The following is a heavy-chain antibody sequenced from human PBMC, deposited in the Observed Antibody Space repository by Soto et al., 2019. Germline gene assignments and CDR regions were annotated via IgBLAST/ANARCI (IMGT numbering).Heavy chain of an antibody. CDR3: ARENVLSYVDTAMVDYFDY. CDR1: GYTFNTYS. D-gene: IGHD5-18*01. Sequence: QVQLVQSGAEVKKPGASVKVSCKASGYTFNTYSISWVRQAPGQGLEWMGWISGYNGETHYAQKFQGRVTMTPDTATSTAYMELRSLRSDDTAMYYCARENVLSYVDTAMVDYFDYWGQGTLVTVSS. J-gene: IGHJ4*02. V-gene: IGHV1-18*01. CDR2: ISGYNGET.